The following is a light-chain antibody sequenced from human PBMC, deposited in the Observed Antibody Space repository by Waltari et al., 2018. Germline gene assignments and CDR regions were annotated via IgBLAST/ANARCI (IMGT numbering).Light chain of an antibody. Sequence: SSELTQDPAVSVALGQTVRITFQGDSLRTYYVSWFQQKAGQAPTLVIYGKNNRPSGIPDRFSASTSGSRASLTIIGAQAEDEADYYCHSRDSNGDVLIGGGTKVTVV. CDR3: HSRDSNGDVL. V-gene: IGLV3-19*01. CDR2: GKN. J-gene: IGLJ2*01. CDR1: SLRTYY.